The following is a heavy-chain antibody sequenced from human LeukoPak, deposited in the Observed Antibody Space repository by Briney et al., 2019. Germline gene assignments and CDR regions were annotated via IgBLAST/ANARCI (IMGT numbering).Heavy chain of an antibody. D-gene: IGHD6-13*01. J-gene: IGHJ5*02. CDR2: IDPSDSYT. V-gene: IGHV5-10-1*01. CDR3: ARLHLSSWYWFDP. CDR1: GYSFTSYW. Sequence: GESLKISCKGSGYSFTSYWISLVRQMPGKGLEWMGRIDPSDSYTNYSPSFQGHVTISADKSISTAYLQWGSLKASDTAMYYCARLHLSSWYWFDPWGQGTLVTVSS.